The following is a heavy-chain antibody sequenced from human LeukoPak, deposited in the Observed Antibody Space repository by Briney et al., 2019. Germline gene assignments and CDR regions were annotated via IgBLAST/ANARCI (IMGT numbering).Heavy chain of an antibody. CDR1: GFTFSSYW. J-gene: IGHJ6*02. Sequence: GGSLRLSCAASGFTFSSYWMSWVRQAPGKGLEWVAVILYGASSKYYADSVKGRFTISRDNSKNTLYLQMNSLRAEDAAVYYCASVAAEYYYGMDVWGQGTTVTVSS. V-gene: IGHV3-30*03. CDR2: ILYGASSK. CDR3: ASVAAEYYYGMDV. D-gene: IGHD2-15*01.